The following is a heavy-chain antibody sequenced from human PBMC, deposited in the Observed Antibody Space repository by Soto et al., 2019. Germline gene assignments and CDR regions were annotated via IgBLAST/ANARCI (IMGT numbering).Heavy chain of an antibody. CDR1: GDTLKTFD. CDR3: ARFNCTRSGDNYYYSMDV. D-gene: IGHD1-1*01. V-gene: IGHV1-18*04. CDR2: ITTHNGNT. J-gene: IGHJ6*03. Sequence: QGQLVQSGAEVRRPGASVKVSCKASGDTLKTFDISWVRQAPGQGPEWMAWITTHNGNTNFAQKFRGRVTLTADTSVATAVMELRNLRSDDTGVYFSARFNCTRSGDNYYYSMDVWGQGTTVTVSS.